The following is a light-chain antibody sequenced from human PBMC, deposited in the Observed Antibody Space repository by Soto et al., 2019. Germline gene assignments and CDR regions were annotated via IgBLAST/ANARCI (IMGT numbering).Light chain of an antibody. Sequence: QSVLTQPPSVSGAPGQGVAISCTGGSSNIGAGYDVHWYQQLPGTAPKLLIFGNSNRPSGVPDRFSGSKSGASASLAITGHQPEAEADYSGQSYDSGLDVVFGGGTKLTVL. CDR2: GNS. CDR1: SSNIGAGYD. V-gene: IGLV1-40*01. J-gene: IGLJ2*01. CDR3: QSYDSGLDVV.